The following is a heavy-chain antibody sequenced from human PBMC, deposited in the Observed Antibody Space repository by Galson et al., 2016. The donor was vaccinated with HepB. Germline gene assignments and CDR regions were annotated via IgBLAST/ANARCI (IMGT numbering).Heavy chain of an antibody. Sequence: SLRLSCAASGITLSRFPMNWVRQAPGKGLEWVANIKQDGIEKSHVVSVKGRFTISRDNAKNSLYLQMNSLRAEDTAVYYCARDSGFCSGGSCYGEAFDIWGQGTLVTVSS. CDR3: ARDSGFCSGGSCYGEAFDI. D-gene: IGHD2-15*01. CDR1: GITLSRFP. CDR2: IKQDGIEK. V-gene: IGHV3-7*01. J-gene: IGHJ4*02.